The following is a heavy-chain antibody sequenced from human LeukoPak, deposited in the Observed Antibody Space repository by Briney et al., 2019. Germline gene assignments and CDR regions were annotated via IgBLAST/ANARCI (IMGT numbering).Heavy chain of an antibody. D-gene: IGHD2-15*01. V-gene: IGHV4-34*01. CDR2: INHSGST. CDR1: GGSFSGYY. Sequence: SETLSLTCAVYGGSFSGYYWSWIRQPPGKGLEWIGEINHSGSTNYNPSLKSRVTISVDTSKNQFSLKLSSVTAADTAVYYCARTRRSVVVVAANFFHYYYYMDVWGKGTTVTVSS. J-gene: IGHJ6*03. CDR3: ARTRRSVVVVAANFFHYYYYMDV.